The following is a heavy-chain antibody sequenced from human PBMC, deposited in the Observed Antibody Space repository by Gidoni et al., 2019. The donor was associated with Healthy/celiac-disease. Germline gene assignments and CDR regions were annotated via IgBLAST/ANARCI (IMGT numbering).Heavy chain of an antibody. CDR2: INPSGGST. Sequence: QVQLVQSGAEVKKPGASVKVSCKASGYTFTSHYMHWVRQAPGQGLEWMGIINPSGGSTSYAQKFQGRVTMTRDTSTSTVYMELSSLRSEDTAVYYCARDFVVVPAAIHRVNWFDPWGQGTLVTVSS. J-gene: IGHJ5*02. CDR1: GYTFTSHY. CDR3: ARDFVVVPAAIHRVNWFDP. D-gene: IGHD2-2*02. V-gene: IGHV1-46*01.